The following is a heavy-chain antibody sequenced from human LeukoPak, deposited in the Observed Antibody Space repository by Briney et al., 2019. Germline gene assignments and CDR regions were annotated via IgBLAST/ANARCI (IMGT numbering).Heavy chain of an antibody. D-gene: IGHD1-1*01. Sequence: PSETLSLTCAVYGGSFSGYYWSWIRQPPGKGLEWIGEINHSGSSNCNPSLKSRVTMSVDTSKNQFSLKLSSVTATHAAMYFCARGRRGSWTAFSDYWGQGALVTVSS. CDR1: GGSFSGYY. J-gene: IGHJ4*02. V-gene: IGHV4-34*01. CDR3: ARGRRGSWTAFSDY. CDR2: INHSGSS.